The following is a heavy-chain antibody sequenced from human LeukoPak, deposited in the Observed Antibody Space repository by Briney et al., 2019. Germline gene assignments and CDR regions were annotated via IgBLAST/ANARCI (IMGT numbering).Heavy chain of an antibody. CDR2: IYYSGST. CDR3: ARWSGYPDAFDI. J-gene: IGHJ3*02. D-gene: IGHD3-3*01. Sequence: PSETLSLTCTVSGGSINNYYWSWIRQPPGKGLEWIGYIYYSGSTNYNPSLKSRVTISVDRSKNQFSLKLSSVTAADTAVYYCARWSGYPDAFDIWGQGTMVTVSS. V-gene: IGHV4-59*01. CDR1: GGSINNYY.